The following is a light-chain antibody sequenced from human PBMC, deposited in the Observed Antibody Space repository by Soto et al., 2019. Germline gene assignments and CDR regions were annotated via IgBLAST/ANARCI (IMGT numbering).Light chain of an antibody. CDR2: GAS. CDR3: QQYNNWPKK. V-gene: IGKV3-15*01. CDR1: QSVSSSY. Sequence: EIVLTQSTGTLSFSGVEIATLSCRVSQSVSSSYLAWYQQKPGQAPRLLIYGASTRATGIPARFSGSGSGTEFTLTISSLQSEDFAVYYCQQYNNWPKKFGQGTKVDIK. J-gene: IGKJ1*01.